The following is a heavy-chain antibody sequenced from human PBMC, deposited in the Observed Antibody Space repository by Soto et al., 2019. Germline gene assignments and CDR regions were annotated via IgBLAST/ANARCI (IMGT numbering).Heavy chain of an antibody. Sequence: EVQLVESGGGLVQPGGSLRLSCAASGFTVSSNYMSWVRQAPGKGLEWVSVIYSGGSTYYADSVKGRFTISRHNSKNTLYLQMNGLRAEDTAVYYCARGADCSGGSCYLTFNLYFDLWGRGTLVTVSA. V-gene: IGHV3-53*04. J-gene: IGHJ2*01. CDR2: IYSGGST. CDR1: GFTVSSNY. CDR3: ARGADCSGGSCYLTFNLYFDL. D-gene: IGHD2-15*01.